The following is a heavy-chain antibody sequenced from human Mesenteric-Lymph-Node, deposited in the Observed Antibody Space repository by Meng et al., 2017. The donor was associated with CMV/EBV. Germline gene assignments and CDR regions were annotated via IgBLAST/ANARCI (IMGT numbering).Heavy chain of an antibody. Sequence: GGSLRLSCAASGFTFSSYAMHWVRQAPGKGLEWVAVISYDGSNKYYADSVKGRFTISRDNSKNTLYLQMNSLRAEDTAVYYCARPSNYALDYWGQGTLVTVSS. CDR1: GFTFSSYA. CDR3: ARPSNYALDY. CDR2: ISYDGSNK. J-gene: IGHJ4*02. V-gene: IGHV3-30-3*01. D-gene: IGHD1-7*01.